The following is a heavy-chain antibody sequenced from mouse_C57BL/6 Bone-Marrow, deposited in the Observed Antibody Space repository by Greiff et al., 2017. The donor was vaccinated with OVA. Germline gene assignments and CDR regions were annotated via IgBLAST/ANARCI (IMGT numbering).Heavy chain of an antibody. CDR2: ISYSGST. CDR1: GYSITSDY. Sequence: VQLQESGPGLAKPSQTLSLTCSATGYSITSDYWNWIRQLPGHKLEYIGYISYSGSTSYNPSLKSRISITGDTSKNQYYLQLNSVTTEDTATYYCAREDHYYAMDYWGQGTSVTVTS. J-gene: IGHJ4*01. CDR3: AREDHYYAMDY. V-gene: IGHV3-8*01.